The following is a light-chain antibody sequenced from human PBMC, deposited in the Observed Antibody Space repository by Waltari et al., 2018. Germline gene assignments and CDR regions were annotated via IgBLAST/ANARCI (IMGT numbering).Light chain of an antibody. CDR3: HQYNNWWT. CDR2: DAS. CDR1: QSVSSN. Sequence: ETVMTQSPATLSVSPGERATLSCRARQSVSSNLAWYQKKPGQAPKLLIYDASTRAAGIPARFSSSGSGTEFTLIISSMQSENFAVYYCHQYNNWWTFGPGTKVENK. V-gene: IGKV3-15*01. J-gene: IGKJ1*01.